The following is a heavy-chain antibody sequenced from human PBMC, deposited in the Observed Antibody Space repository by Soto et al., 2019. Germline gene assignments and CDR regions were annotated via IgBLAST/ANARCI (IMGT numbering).Heavy chain of an antibody. CDR3: AHKCESRRWYSSSWYPYGMDV. CDR1: GFSLSTSVVG. J-gene: IGHJ6*02. D-gene: IGHD6-13*01. Sequence: SGPTLVNPTQTLTLTCTFSGFSLSTSVVGVGWIRHPPGKALEWLALIYWNDDKRYSPSLKSRLTTXKDTSKNQVVLTMTNMDPVDTATYYCAHKCESRRWYSSSWYPYGMDVWGQGTTVTVSS. V-gene: IGHV2-5*01. CDR2: IYWNDDK.